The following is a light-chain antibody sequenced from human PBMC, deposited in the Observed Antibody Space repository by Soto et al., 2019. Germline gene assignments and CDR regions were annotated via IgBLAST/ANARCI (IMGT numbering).Light chain of an antibody. J-gene: IGLJ3*02. CDR2: DVS. CDR3: CSYAGSYSWV. CDR1: SSDVGGYNF. V-gene: IGLV2-11*01. Sequence: QSAPTQPRSVSGSPGQSVTISCTGTSSDVGGYNFVSWYQQHPGKAPKFLIYDVSKRPSGVPDRFSGSKSGNTASLTISGLQAEDEADYYCCSYAGSYSWVFGGGTKLTVL.